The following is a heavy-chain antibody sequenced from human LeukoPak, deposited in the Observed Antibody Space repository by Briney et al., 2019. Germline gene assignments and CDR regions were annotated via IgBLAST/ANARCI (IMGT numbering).Heavy chain of an antibody. J-gene: IGHJ3*02. D-gene: IGHD4-17*01. Sequence: SETLSLTCTVSGGSISTFYWSWIRQSPGKRLEWIGYIFYTGSTDYNPSLKSRVTISVDTSKNQFSLKLSSVTAADTAVYYCASDDYGDLVNAFDIWGQGTMVTVSS. CDR3: ASDDYGDLVNAFDI. V-gene: IGHV4-59*12. CDR1: GGSISTFY. CDR2: IFYTGST.